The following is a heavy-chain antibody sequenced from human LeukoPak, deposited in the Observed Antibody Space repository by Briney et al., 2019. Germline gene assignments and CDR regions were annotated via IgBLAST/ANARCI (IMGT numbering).Heavy chain of an antibody. J-gene: IGHJ4*02. CDR3: AREGHYYYDSSGTPFDY. V-gene: IGHV3-7*03. CDR2: IKQDGSEK. D-gene: IGHD3-22*01. Sequence: PGGSLRLSCAASGFTFSSYWMSWVRQAPGKGLEWVANIKQDGSEKYYVDSVKGRFTISRDNAKNSLYLQMNSLRAEDTAVYYCAREGHYYYDSSGTPFDYWGQGTLVTVSS. CDR1: GFTFSSYW.